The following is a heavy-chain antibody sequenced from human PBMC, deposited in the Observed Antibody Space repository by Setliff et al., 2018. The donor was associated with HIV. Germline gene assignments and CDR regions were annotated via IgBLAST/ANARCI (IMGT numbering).Heavy chain of an antibody. CDR3: ASSPAWRSDFGLHTFDY. CDR1: GGSVGSGSYY. D-gene: IGHD2-2*01. J-gene: IGHJ4*02. Sequence: PSETLSLTCTVSGGSVGSGSYYWSWIRQSPGKGLEWIGYIYYSGITTYNPSLKSRVTMSADTSKNQFSLKLSSVTAADTAVYYCASSPAWRSDFGLHTFDYWGQGTLVTVSS. CDR2: IYYSGIT. V-gene: IGHV4-61*01.